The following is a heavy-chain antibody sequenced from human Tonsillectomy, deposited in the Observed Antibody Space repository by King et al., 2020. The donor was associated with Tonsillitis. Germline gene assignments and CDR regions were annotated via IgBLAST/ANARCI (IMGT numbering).Heavy chain of an antibody. J-gene: IGHJ5*02. V-gene: IGHV5-51*01. Sequence: EAQLVQSGAEVKKPGESLKISCKSSGYSFPNYWIGWVRQMPGKGLEWMGIIYPGDSNTRYSPSFQGQVTISAEKSISTAYLQWSSLKASDTAMYYCARLGNYYDSSGYFNWFDPWGQGTLVTVSS. CDR1: GYSFPNYW. D-gene: IGHD3-22*01. CDR3: ARLGNYYDSSGYFNWFDP. CDR2: IYPGDSNT.